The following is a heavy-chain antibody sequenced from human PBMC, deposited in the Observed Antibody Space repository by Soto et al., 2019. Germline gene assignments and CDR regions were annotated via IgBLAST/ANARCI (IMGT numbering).Heavy chain of an antibody. CDR3: GRRQLTFGVDY. D-gene: IGHD6-13*01. V-gene: IGHV4-31*03. CDR2: IYYSGST. J-gene: IGHJ4*02. CDR1: GGSISSDGYY. Sequence: QVQLQESGPGLVKPSQTLSLTCTVSGGSISSDGYYWSWIRQHPGKGLEWIGYIYYSGSTYYKSSLKSRVTISVDTSKNQFSLKVSSVTAADTAVYYCGRRQLTFGVDYWGQGTLVTVSS.